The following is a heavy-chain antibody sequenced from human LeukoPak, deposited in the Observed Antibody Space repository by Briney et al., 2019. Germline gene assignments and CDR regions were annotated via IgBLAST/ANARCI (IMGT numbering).Heavy chain of an antibody. J-gene: IGHJ3*02. D-gene: IGHD3-10*01. CDR2: IYYSGST. Sequence: SETLSPTCTVSGGSISSYYWSWIRQPPGKGLEWIGYIYYSGSTNYNTSLKSRVTISVGTSKDQFSLKLSSVTAADTAVYYCARGSLVRGAFDIWGQGTMVTVSS. CDR3: ARGSLVRGAFDI. CDR1: GGSISSYY. V-gene: IGHV4-59*01.